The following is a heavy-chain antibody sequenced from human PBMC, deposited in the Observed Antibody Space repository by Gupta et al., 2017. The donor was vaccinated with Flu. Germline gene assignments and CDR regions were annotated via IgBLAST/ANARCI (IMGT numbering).Heavy chain of an antibody. CDR3: TKGTTQFDS. CDR1: TFSGYA. D-gene: IGHD1-1*01. CDR2: VKAGAGTT. Sequence: TFSGYAMSWVRQSPGKGLEWVSSVKAGAGTTYNADSVKGRFNISRENSKNMLFLQMNSLRAEDTAIYYCTKGTTQFDSWGQGTLVTVSS. V-gene: IGHV3-23*01. J-gene: IGHJ4*02.